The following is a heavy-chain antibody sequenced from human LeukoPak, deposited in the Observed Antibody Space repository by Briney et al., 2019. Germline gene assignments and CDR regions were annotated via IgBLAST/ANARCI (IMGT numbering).Heavy chain of an antibody. J-gene: IGHJ4*02. CDR2: INPNSGGT. V-gene: IGHV1-2*02. Sequence: ASVKVSCKASGYTFTGYYMHWVRQAPGQGLEWMGWINPNSGGTNYAQKFQGRVTMTRDTSISTAYMELSRLRSDDTAVYYCARDLKRIVGATNPGTFDYWGQGTLVTVSS. D-gene: IGHD1-26*01. CDR1: GYTFTGYY. CDR3: ARDLKRIVGATNPGTFDY.